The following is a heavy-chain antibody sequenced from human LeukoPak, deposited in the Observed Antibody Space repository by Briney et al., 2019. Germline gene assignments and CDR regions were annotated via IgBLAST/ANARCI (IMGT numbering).Heavy chain of an antibody. D-gene: IGHD1-7*01. CDR1: GYTFTNDN. J-gene: IGHJ4*02. CDR3: AREGGNYGFDY. V-gene: IGHV1-8*01. Sequence: ASVKVSCKASGYTFTNDNVNWVRQATGQGLEWMGWMNPNNGNTGFAQKFQDRVTLTRNTSISTAYMELSSLRSEGTAVYYCAREGGNYGFDYWGQGTLVTVSS. CDR2: MNPNNGNT.